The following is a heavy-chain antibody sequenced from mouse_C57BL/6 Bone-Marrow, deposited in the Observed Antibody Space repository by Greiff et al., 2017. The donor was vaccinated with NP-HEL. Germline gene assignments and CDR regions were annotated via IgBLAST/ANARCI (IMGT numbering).Heavy chain of an antibody. CDR1: GYTFTSYW. CDR2: IDPSDSYT. CDR3: AREMTTVVGGAY. V-gene: IGHV1-50*01. Sequence: QVQLQQPGAELVKPGASVKLSCKASGYTFTSYWMQWVKQRPGQGLEWIGEIDPSDSYTNYNQKFKGKATLTVDTSSSPAYRQLSSLTSEDSAVYYCAREMTTVVGGAYWGQGTLVTVSA. J-gene: IGHJ3*01. D-gene: IGHD1-1*01.